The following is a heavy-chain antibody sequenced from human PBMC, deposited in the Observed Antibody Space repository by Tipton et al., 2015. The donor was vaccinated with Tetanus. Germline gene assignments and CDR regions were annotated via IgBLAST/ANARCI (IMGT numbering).Heavy chain of an antibody. V-gene: IGHV3-23*04. J-gene: IGHJ4*02. CDR1: GFTFSNYA. CDR3: ARCLEGSIAELDY. CDR2: ISASGRNT. D-gene: IGHD1-26*01. Sequence: QLVQSGGGVVQPGRSLRLSCAASGFTFSNYAMIWVRQAPGKGLEWVSAISASGRNTYSADSVKGRFTSSRENSKNIHYLEMSSLRAEDTSVYYCARCLEGSIAELDYWGQGTLVAVAS.